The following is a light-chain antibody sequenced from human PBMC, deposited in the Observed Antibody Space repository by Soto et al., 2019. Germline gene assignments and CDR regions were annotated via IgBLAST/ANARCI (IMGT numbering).Light chain of an antibody. CDR2: GAS. CDR1: QSVSSSSY. CDR3: QQYGSSLT. J-gene: IGKJ4*01. V-gene: IGKV3-20*01. Sequence: EIVLTQSPGTLSLSPGERATLSCRASQSVSSSSYLAWYQQKPGQAPRLLIYGASSRANGIPDRFSGSGSGTYFTLTISRLEPDDFAVYYCQQYGSSLTFGGGTKVEIK.